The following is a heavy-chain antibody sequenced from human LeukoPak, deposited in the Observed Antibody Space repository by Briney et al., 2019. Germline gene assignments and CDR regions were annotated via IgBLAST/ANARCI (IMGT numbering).Heavy chain of an antibody. J-gene: IGHJ4*02. CDR2: IYYSGST. V-gene: IGHV4-59*08. Sequence: SETLSLTCTVSGVSISSYYWRWIRQPPGKGPEWIGNIYYSGSTKYNPSLKSRVTISVDTSKNHFSLKLSSVTAADTAVYYCARHGNYYDSSGYNYYFDYWGQGTLGTVSS. CDR3: ARHGNYYDSSGYNYYFDY. CDR1: GVSISSYY. D-gene: IGHD3-22*01.